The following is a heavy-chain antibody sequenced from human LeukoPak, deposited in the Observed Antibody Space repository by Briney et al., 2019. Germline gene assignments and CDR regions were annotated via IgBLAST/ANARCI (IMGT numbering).Heavy chain of an antibody. V-gene: IGHV4-59*01. D-gene: IGHD5-24*01. CDR3: ASTPRRLQFRYYFDY. CDR1: GGSISSYY. CDR2: IYYSGST. Sequence: SETLSLTCTVSGGSISSYYWSWIRQPPGKGLEWIGYIYYSGSTNYNPSLKSRVTISVDTSKNQFSLKLSSVTAAGTAVYYCASTPRRLQFRYYFDYWGQGTLVTVSS. J-gene: IGHJ4*02.